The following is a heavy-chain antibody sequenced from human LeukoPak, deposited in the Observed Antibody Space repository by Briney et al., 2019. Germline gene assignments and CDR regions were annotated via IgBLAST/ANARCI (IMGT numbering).Heavy chain of an antibody. CDR1: GFTFSRYG. CDR2: IWYDGSNK. Sequence: GRSLRLSCAASGFTFSRYGMDWVRQAPGKGLEWVAVIWYDGSNKYYADSVKGRFTISRDNSKNTVYLQMNSLRVEDTAVYYCARGAPGIAAAGFDSWGQGTLVTVSS. V-gene: IGHV3-33*01. CDR3: ARGAPGIAAAGFDS. J-gene: IGHJ4*02. D-gene: IGHD6-13*01.